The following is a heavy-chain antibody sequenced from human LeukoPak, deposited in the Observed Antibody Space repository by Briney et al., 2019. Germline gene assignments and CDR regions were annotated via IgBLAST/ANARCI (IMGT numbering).Heavy chain of an antibody. CDR3: ARGSDGDYEYWFDP. D-gene: IGHD4-17*01. CDR1: GDSISSSYF. Sequence: PSETLSLTCYVSGDSISSSYFWGWIRQPPGTGLEWIGSISHSENTFYNPSLKSRVTISVDTSKNHFSLNLSAVTAADTAVYYCARGSDGDYEYWFDPWGQGTLVTVSS. CDR2: ISHSENT. J-gene: IGHJ5*02. V-gene: IGHV4-38-2*02.